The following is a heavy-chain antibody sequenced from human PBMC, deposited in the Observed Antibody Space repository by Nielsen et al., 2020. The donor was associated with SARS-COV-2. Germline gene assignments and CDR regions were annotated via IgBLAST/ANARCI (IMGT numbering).Heavy chain of an antibody. CDR2: ISAYNGNT. D-gene: IGHD4-23*01. CDR3: ARESATVVTPRRDMDV. J-gene: IGHJ6*02. Sequence: ASVKVSCKASGYTFTSYGISWVRQAPGQGLEWMGWISAYNGNTNYAQKLQGRVTMTTDTSTSTAYMELRSLRSDDTAVYYCARESATVVTPRRDMDVWGQGTTVTVSS. V-gene: IGHV1-18*01. CDR1: GYTFTSYG.